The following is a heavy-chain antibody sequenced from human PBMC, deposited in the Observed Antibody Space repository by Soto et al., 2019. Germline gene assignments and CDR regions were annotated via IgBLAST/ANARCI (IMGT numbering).Heavy chain of an antibody. D-gene: IGHD2-21*02. V-gene: IGHV1-69*13. CDR2: IIPIFGTA. CDR1: GGTFSSYA. Sequence: SVKVSCKASGGTFSSYAISWVRQAPGQGLEWMGGIIPIFGTANYAQKFQGRVTITADESTSTAYMELSSLSSEDTAVYYCARDQSRYCGGDCYLIWFDPWGQGTLVTVGS. J-gene: IGHJ5*02. CDR3: ARDQSRYCGGDCYLIWFDP.